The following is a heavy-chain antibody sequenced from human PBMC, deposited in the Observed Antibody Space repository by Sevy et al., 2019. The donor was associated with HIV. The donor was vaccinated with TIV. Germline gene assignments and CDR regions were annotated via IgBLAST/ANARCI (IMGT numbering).Heavy chain of an antibody. D-gene: IGHD3-10*01. J-gene: IGHJ4*02. CDR2: IGGSADYT. V-gene: IGHV3-23*01. CDR3: AKEVSAHSYSDY. CDR1: GFTFSSYA. Sequence: GGSLRLSCVTSGFTFSSYAMSWVRQTPGKGLEWVSVIGGSADYTYYADSVKGRFIISRDNSKNTPYLQMNGLRAEDTAVYYCAKEVSAHSYSDYWGQGTLVTVSS.